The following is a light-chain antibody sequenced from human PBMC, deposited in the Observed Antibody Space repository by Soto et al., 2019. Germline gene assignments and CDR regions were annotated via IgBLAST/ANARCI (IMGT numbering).Light chain of an antibody. CDR1: TGAVTTGYY. V-gene: IGLV7-43*01. J-gene: IGLJ3*02. CDR3: LLYYGGSWV. Sequence: QAVVTQEPSLTVSPGGTVTLTCVSITGAVTTGYYPSWFQHKPGHAPRALIYNTNDKHSWTPARLSGSLLGDKAALTLSGVQPEDEAEYYCLLYYGGSWVFGGGTKLTVL. CDR2: NTN.